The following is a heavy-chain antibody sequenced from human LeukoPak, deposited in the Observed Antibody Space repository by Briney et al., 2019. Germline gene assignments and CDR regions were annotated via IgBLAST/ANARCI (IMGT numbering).Heavy chain of an antibody. V-gene: IGHV1-69*13. J-gene: IGHJ3*02. CDR3: ARDMDYYDSSGYYHAIAFDI. CDR1: GGTFSSYA. D-gene: IGHD3-22*01. Sequence: SVKVSCKASGGTFSSYAISWVRQAPGQGLEWMGGIIPIFGTANYAQKFQGRVTITADESTSTAYMELSSLRSEDTAVYYCARDMDYYDSSGYYHAIAFDIWGQGTMVTVSS. CDR2: IIPIFGTA.